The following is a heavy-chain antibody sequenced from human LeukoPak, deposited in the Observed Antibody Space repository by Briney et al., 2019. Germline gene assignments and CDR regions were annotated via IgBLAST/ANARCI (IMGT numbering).Heavy chain of an antibody. CDR2: IYYSGST. D-gene: IGHD3-22*01. CDR1: GGSISSYY. J-gene: IGHJ6*03. CDR3: AREVDDSSGYYKSYYYYIDA. V-gene: IGHV4-59*01. Sequence: SETLSLTCTVSGGSISSYYWSWIRQPPGKGLEWIGYIYYSGSTNYNPSLKSRVTISVDTSKNQFSLKLSSVTAADTALYYCAREVDDSSGYYKSYYYYIDAWGKGTTVTISS.